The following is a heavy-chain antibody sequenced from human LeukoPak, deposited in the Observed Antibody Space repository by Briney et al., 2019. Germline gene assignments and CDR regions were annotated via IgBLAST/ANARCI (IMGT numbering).Heavy chain of an antibody. V-gene: IGHV4-34*01. CDR2: INHSGST. CDR3: ARAKRRGLSGYYFDY. CDR1: GGSFSGYY. D-gene: IGHD3-10*01. Sequence: PSETLSLTCAVYGGSFSGYYWSWIRQPPGKGLEWIGEINHSGSTNYNPSLKSRVTISVDTSKNQFSLKLSSVTAADTAVYYCARAKRRGLSGYYFDYWGQGTLVTVSS. J-gene: IGHJ4*02.